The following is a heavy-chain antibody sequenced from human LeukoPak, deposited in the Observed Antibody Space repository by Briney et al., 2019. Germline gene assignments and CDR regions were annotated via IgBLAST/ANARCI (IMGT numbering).Heavy chain of an antibody. CDR2: ISPPTDSI. V-gene: IGHV3-48*02. D-gene: IGHD4-17*01. Sequence: GGSLRLSCAASGFSFNAYSMNWVRQAPGKGLEWLSYISPPTDSIHYADSVKGRFSISADSARNTLNLQMNSLRDDDTAVYYCARDSRYGFDYWGQGILVTVSS. CDR3: ARDSRYGFDY. J-gene: IGHJ4*02. CDR1: GFSFNAYS.